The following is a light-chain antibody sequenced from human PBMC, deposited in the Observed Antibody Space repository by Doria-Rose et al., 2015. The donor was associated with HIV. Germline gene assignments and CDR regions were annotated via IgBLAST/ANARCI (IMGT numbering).Light chain of an antibody. CDR2: NTY. J-gene: IGLJ3*02. CDR3: VLYMGSGIWM. CDR1: SGPVTGAYY. Sequence: QAVVTQEPSSSVSLGGTVTLTCGLTSGPVTGAYYPSWHQQTPGQDPRTLIYNTYSLSSGVSDRFSGSILANKAALTISGAQADDESDYYCVLYMGSGIWMFGGGTELTVL. V-gene: IGLV8-61*01.